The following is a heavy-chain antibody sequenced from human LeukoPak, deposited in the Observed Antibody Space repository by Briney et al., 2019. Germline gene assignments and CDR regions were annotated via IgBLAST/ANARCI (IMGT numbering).Heavy chain of an antibody. CDR1: GFTFSNYA. V-gene: IGHV3-23*01. D-gene: IGHD3-16*01. Sequence: GGSLRLSCAASGFTFSNYAMRWVRQAPGKGLEWVSAISGSGGSTYYADSVKGRFTISRDNSKNTVYLQMNSLRADDTAVYYCAKAPGGIVGYWGQGTLVTVSS. CDR2: ISGSGGST. J-gene: IGHJ4*02. CDR3: AKAPGGIVGY.